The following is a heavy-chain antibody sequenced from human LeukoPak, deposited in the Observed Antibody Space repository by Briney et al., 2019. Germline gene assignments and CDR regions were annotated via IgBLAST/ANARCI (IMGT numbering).Heavy chain of an antibody. Sequence: ASVKVSCKASGYTFTGYYMHWVRQAPGQGLEWMGWINPNSGGTNCAQKFQGRVTMTRDTSISTAYMELSRLRSDDTAVYYCARDYYDSSGYYYQGPNAFDIWGQGTMVTVSS. CDR1: GYTFTGYY. CDR3: ARDYYDSSGYYYQGPNAFDI. D-gene: IGHD3-22*01. CDR2: INPNSGGT. J-gene: IGHJ3*02. V-gene: IGHV1-2*02.